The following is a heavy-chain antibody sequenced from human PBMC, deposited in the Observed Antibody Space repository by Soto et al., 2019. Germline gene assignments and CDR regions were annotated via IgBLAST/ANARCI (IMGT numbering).Heavy chain of an antibody. D-gene: IGHD6-13*01. V-gene: IGHV2-5*02. Sequence: QITLKESGPTLVKPTQTLTLTCTFSGFSLSTSGVGVGWIRQPPGKALEKLALTYCDNDKRYSPSLKRRLTIPKDTSKNQLVLTMSNMVPLDTSTYYCAHNRSEAANFDYWGQGTLVTVSS. CDR2: TYCDNDK. J-gene: IGHJ4*02. CDR3: AHNRSEAANFDY. CDR1: GFSLSTSGVG.